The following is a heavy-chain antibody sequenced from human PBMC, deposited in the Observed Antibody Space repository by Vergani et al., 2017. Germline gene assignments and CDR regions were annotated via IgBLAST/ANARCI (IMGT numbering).Heavy chain of an antibody. CDR1: GGTFSSCA. Sequence: QVQLVQSGAEVKKPGSSVKVSCKASGGTFSSCAISWVRQAPGQGLEGMGRIIPIFGTANYAQKFQGRVTITADESTSTAYMELSSLRSEDTAVYYCASGTRDSSGYYYDYWGQGTLVTVSS. CDR3: ASGTRDSSGYYYDY. J-gene: IGHJ4*02. CDR2: IIPIFGTA. V-gene: IGHV1-69*13. D-gene: IGHD3-22*01.